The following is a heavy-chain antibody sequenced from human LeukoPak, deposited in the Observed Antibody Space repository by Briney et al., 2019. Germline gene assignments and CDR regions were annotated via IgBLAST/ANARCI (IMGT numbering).Heavy chain of an antibody. D-gene: IGHD1-14*01. CDR2: IYDNGTT. CDR1: GGSISDGGYY. CDR3: ARGGDRRGFDY. V-gene: IGHV4-31*03. J-gene: IGHJ4*02. Sequence: PSETLSLTCTVSGGSISDGGYYWSWIRQHPGKGLEWIGYIYDNGTTYYSPALQSRVTISVDTSDNKFSLKLKSLTAADTAVYYCARGGDRRGFDYWGQGTLVTVSS.